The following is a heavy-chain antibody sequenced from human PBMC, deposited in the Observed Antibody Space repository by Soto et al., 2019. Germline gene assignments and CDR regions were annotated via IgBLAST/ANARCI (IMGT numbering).Heavy chain of an antibody. Sequence: GGSLRLSCAASGFTFSDYYMSWIRQAPGKGLEWVSYISSSGSTIYYADSVKGRFTISRDNAKNSLYLQMNSLRAEDTAVYYCARDLKGIYGDPSDYYYYMDVWGKGTTVTVSS. D-gene: IGHD4-17*01. CDR2: ISSSGSTI. CDR1: GFTFSDYY. V-gene: IGHV3-11*01. CDR3: ARDLKGIYGDPSDYYYYMDV. J-gene: IGHJ6*03.